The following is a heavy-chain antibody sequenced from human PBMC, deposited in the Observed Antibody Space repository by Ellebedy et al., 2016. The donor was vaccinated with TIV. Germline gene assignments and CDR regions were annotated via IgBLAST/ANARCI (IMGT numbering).Heavy chain of an antibody. V-gene: IGHV3-23*05. J-gene: IGHJ4*02. D-gene: IGHD6-13*01. CDR1: GFTFSIYA. CDR2: VYSGGGT. CDR3: ARGEAGTSWYYHFDL. Sequence: GESLKISCAASGFTFSIYAMSWVRQAPGKCLEWVSSVYSGGGTVYADSVKGRFTTSRDSSNNTLYLQMNNLRVDDTAVYYCARGEAGTSWYYHFDLWGQGTLITVSS.